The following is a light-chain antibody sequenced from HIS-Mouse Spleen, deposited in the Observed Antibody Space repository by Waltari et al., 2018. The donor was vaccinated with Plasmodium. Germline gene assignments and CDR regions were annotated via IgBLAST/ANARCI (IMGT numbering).Light chain of an antibody. Sequence: QSVLTQPPSASGTPGQRVTISCSGSSTNIGSNTVNCYLQPPRTAPKRLIYSNNRRPSGVPDRFSGSKSGTSASLAISGLQSEDEADYYCAAWDDSLNGRAVFGGGTQLTVL. CDR1: STNIGSNT. J-gene: IGLJ7*01. CDR3: AAWDDSLNGRAV. CDR2: SNN. V-gene: IGLV1-44*01.